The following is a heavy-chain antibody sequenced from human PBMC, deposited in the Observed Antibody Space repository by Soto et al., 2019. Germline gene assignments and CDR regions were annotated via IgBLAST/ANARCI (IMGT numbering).Heavy chain of an antibody. D-gene: IGHD5-12*01. J-gene: IGHJ4*02. V-gene: IGHV4-34*01. CDR1: GGSFSDYY. CDR2: INHSRST. CDR3: AQSTDGYNPFDS. Sequence: QVRLQQWGAGLLKPSETLSLTCAVYGGSFSDYYWSWIRQPPGKGLEWIGEINHSRSTNYNPSLKSRVTISVDMSKKQLSLKLSSVPAADPAVYYCAQSTDGYNPFDSWGQGTLLTVSS.